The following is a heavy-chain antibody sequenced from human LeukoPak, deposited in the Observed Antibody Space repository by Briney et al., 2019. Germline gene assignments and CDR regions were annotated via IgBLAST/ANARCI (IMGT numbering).Heavy chain of an antibody. CDR2: IIPIFGTA. J-gene: IGHJ4*02. CDR1: GGTFSSYA. D-gene: IGHD3-10*01. V-gene: IGHV1-69*13. CDR3: ARGGDGSGSYYNFDY. Sequence: GASVKVSCKASGGTFSSYAISWVRQAPGQGLEWMGGIIPIFGTANYAQKFQGRATITADESTSTAYRELSSLRSEDTAVYYCARGGDGSGSYYNFDYWGQGTLVTVSS.